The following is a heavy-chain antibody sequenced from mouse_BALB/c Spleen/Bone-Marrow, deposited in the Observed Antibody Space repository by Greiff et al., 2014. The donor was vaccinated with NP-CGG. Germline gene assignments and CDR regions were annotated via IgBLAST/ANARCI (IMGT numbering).Heavy chain of an antibody. V-gene: IGHV5-6-4*01. CDR1: GFTFSSYA. J-gene: IGHJ4*01. Sequence: EVQGVESGGGLVKPGGSLKLSCVASGFTFSSYAMSWVRQTPEKRLEWVATISSGGSYTYYPDSVKGRFTISRDNAKNTLYLQMSSLKSEDTAMYYCTKIYYGYDGGYYYAMDYWGQGTSVTVSS. CDR2: ISSGGSYT. D-gene: IGHD2-2*01. CDR3: TKIYYGYDGGYYYAMDY.